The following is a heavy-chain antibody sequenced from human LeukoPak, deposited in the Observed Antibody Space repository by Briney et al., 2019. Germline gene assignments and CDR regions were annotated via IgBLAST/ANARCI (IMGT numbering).Heavy chain of an antibody. Sequence: SETLSLTCTVSGGSISFSTYYWGWIRQPPGKGLDWIGSIYYSGNTYYNPSLKSRVTILVDTSKNQFSLKLSSVTAADTAVYYCARGRQLSTYDAFDIWGQGTMVTVSS. CDR2: IYYSGNT. CDR1: GGSISFSTYY. CDR3: ARGRQLSTYDAFDI. J-gene: IGHJ3*02. V-gene: IGHV4-39*07. D-gene: IGHD6-13*01.